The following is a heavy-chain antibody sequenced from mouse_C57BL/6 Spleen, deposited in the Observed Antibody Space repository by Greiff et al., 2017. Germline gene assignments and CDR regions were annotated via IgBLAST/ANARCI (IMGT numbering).Heavy chain of an antibody. CDR1: GYTFTSYW. Sequence: QVHVKQPGAELVKPGASVKLSCKASGYTFTSYWMHWVKQRPGQGLEWIGMIHPNSGSTNYNEKFKSKATLTVDKSYSTAYMQLSSLTSEDTAVYYCAREDGGSSGPAWFAYWGPGTLVTVSA. V-gene: IGHV1-64*01. CDR2: IHPNSGST. CDR3: AREDGGSSGPAWFAY. D-gene: IGHD3-2*02. J-gene: IGHJ3*01.